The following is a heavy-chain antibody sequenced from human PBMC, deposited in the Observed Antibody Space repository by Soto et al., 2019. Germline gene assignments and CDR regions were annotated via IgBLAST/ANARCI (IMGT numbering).Heavy chain of an antibody. CDR3: AHIMITFGGVIGLDAFEI. Sequence: QITLKESGPTLGEPTQTLTLTCTFSGFSLYTRTAGVGWIRQPPGKALEWVAIIYWDDDKRYSPSLRSRLAITKDTSKNQVVLTMTTLDPVDTGTYYCAHIMITFGGVIGLDAFEIWGQGTMVTVSS. CDR1: GFSLYTRTAG. D-gene: IGHD3-16*02. J-gene: IGHJ3*02. V-gene: IGHV2-5*02. CDR2: IYWDDDK.